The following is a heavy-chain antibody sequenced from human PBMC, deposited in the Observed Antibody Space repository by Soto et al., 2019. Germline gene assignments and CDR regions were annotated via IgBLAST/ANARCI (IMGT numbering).Heavy chain of an antibody. V-gene: IGHV3-23*01. J-gene: IGHJ4*02. Sequence: EVRSLESGGGLVQPGGSLRLSCAASGFTFSSYAMSWVRQAPGKGLEWVSVISGSGNSPHYADSVKGRFTISRDNSKNTLSLQMNSLRAEDTAVYYCAKELVAVAGTGCHYWGQGTLVTVSS. D-gene: IGHD6-19*01. CDR1: GFTFSSYA. CDR2: ISGSGNSP. CDR3: AKELVAVAGTGCHY.